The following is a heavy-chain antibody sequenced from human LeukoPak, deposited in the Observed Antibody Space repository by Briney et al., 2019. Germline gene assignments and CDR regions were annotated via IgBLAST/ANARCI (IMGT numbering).Heavy chain of an antibody. CDR3: ARRYYSSSRFDS. V-gene: IGHV3-74*01. CDR2: VNSDGSTT. CDR1: GFPFSNYW. Sequence: GGSLRLSCAASGFPFSNYWMHWVRQAPGKGLVWVSRVNSDGSTTNYADSVKGRFTISRDNAENTLYMRMNSLRPEDTAVYYCARRYYSSSRFDSWGQGTLVTVSS. J-gene: IGHJ4*02. D-gene: IGHD6-13*01.